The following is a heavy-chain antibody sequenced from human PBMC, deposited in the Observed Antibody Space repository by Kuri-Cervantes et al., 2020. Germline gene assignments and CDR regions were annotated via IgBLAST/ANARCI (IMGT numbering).Heavy chain of an antibody. V-gene: IGHV1-46*01. D-gene: IGHD1-7*01. CDR3: ARDGGKLELVGAFDI. CDR1: GYTFTTYY. CDR2: INSSGGST. Sequence: ASVKVSCKASGYTFTTYYMHWVRQAPGQGLEWMGIINSSGGSTSYAQKFQGRLTMTRDTSTSTVYMELSSLRSEDTAVYYCARDGGKLELVGAFDIWGQGTMVTVSS. J-gene: IGHJ3*02.